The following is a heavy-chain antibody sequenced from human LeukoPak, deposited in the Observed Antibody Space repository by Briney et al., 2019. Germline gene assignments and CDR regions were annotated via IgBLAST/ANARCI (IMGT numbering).Heavy chain of an antibody. CDR1: GFTFSDYY. CDR2: ISSSGSTI. Sequence: GGTLRLSCAASGFTFSDYYMSWIRQAPGKGLEWVSYISSSGSTIYYADSVKGRFTISRENAKNSLYLQMNSLRAEDTAVYYCARVGSSSWSTRYDYWGQRTLVTVSS. V-gene: IGHV3-11*04. D-gene: IGHD6-13*01. J-gene: IGHJ4*02. CDR3: ARVGSSSWSTRYDY.